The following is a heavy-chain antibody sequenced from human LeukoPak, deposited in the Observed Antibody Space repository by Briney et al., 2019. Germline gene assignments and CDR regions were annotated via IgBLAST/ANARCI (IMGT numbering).Heavy chain of an antibody. J-gene: IGHJ5*02. Sequence: PSETLSLTCTVSGGSISSGDYYWSWIRQPPGKGLEWIVYIYYSGSNYYNPSLKSRVTISVDTSKNQFSLKLSSVTAADTAVYYCARDHEGYSSVHNQNWFDPWGQGTLVTVSS. V-gene: IGHV4-30-4*08. CDR3: ARDHEGYSSVHNQNWFDP. D-gene: IGHD6-25*01. CDR2: IYYSGSN. CDR1: GGSISSGDYY.